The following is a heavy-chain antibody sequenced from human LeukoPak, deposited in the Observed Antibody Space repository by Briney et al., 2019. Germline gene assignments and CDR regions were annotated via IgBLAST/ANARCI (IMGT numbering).Heavy chain of an antibody. CDR2: IYYSGST. CDR1: GGSISSYY. J-gene: IGHJ5*02. D-gene: IGHD2-15*01. Sequence: SETLSLTCTVSGGSISSYYWSWIRQPPGKGLEWIGYIYYSGSTNYNPSLKSRVTISVDTSKNQFSLKLSSVTAADTAVYYCARDLADCSGGSCYSNGWFDPWGQGTLVTVSS. V-gene: IGHV4-59*12. CDR3: ARDLADCSGGSCYSNGWFDP.